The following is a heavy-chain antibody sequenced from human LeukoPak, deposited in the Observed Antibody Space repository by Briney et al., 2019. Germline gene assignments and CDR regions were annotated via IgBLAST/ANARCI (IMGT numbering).Heavy chain of an antibody. D-gene: IGHD3-22*01. J-gene: IGHJ4*02. CDR1: GFMFSYHW. CDR3: GKGAEYYFDNSGLIDY. V-gene: IGHV3-74*01. CDR2: IQNDGIST. Sequence: GGSLRLSCAASGFMFSYHWMHWVRQVPGKGLVWVSRIQNDGISTTYAASVKGRFTISRDNAKNTLYLQMINLRDEDTAVYYCGKGAEYYFDNSGLIDYWGQGTLVTVSS.